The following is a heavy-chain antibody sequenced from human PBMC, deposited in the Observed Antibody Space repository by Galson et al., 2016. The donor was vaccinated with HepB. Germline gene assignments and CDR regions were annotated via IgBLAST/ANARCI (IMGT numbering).Heavy chain of an antibody. D-gene: IGHD3-16*01. V-gene: IGHV1-2*02. CDR2: IDPNSGGT. CDR1: GYTFTGYY. J-gene: IGHJ4*02. CDR3: TSITRGVYFDS. Sequence: SVKVSCKASGYTFTGYYMHWVRQAPGQGLEWVGWIDPNSGGTDYAQKFQGRVTMTRDTSISTAYMELSRLRSDDTAVYYCTSITRGVYFDSWGQGTLVTVSS.